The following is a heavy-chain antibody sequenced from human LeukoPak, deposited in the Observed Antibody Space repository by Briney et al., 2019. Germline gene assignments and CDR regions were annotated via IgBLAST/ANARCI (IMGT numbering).Heavy chain of an antibody. CDR1: GGSINNYY. CDR2: IYYTGST. J-gene: IGHJ4*02. V-gene: IGHV4-59*01. Sequence: PSETLSLTCSVSGGSINNYYWIWIRQPPGKGLEWIGYIYYTGSTNYNPSLKSRVTVSVDTPKNQFSLKLRSVTAAGTAVYYCARIGRVGGYYFDHWGQGTLVTVSS. D-gene: IGHD3-16*01. CDR3: ARIGRVGGYYFDH.